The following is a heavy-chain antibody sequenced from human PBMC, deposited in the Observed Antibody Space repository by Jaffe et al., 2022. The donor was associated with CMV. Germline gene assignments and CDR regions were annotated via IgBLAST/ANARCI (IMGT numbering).Heavy chain of an antibody. CDR3: VIDWGVATRPEGFCRSGSCNAGFGY. V-gene: IGHV1-24*01. CDR1: GYTLDELS. D-gene: IGHD2-15*01. Sequence: QVYLVQSGAEVKKPGASVKVSCKVSGYTLDELSLHWVRQAPGKGLEWMGGFDHEVGEIISAQKFQGRATMTEDTSAATAYMEMSSLRSEDTAVYYCVIDWGVATRPEGFCRSGSCNAGFGYWGQGTVVTVSS. J-gene: IGHJ4*02. CDR2: FDHEVGEI.